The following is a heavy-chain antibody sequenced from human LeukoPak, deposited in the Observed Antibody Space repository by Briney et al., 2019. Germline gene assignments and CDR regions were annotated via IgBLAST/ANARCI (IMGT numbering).Heavy chain of an antibody. CDR2: ISYDGSNQ. V-gene: IGHV3-30-3*01. J-gene: IGHJ5*02. CDR3: ARGAAITADRRWFDP. Sequence: GRSLRHSCAASGFTFSSYAMHWVRQAPGKGLEWMAAISYDGSNQFHADSVKGRFTISRDNSKNTLYLQMNSLRGEDTALYYCARGAAITADRRWFDPWGQGTRVTVSS. CDR1: GFTFSSYA. D-gene: IGHD1-20*01.